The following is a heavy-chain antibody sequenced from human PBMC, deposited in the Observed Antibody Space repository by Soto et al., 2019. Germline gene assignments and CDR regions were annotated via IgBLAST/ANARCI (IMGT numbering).Heavy chain of an antibody. J-gene: IGHJ4*02. CDR1: WFTLRRYG. Sequence: GGSPRLPFAGSWFTLRRYGIVRGPPAPGKGVGRGLYISSSSSKVHYADSVKGRFTISRDNAKNSLYLQMNSLRAEDAAVYYCARDRDSSGNYLDYLDYWGQGTLVTVSS. CDR3: ARDRDSSGNYLDYLDY. CDR2: ISSSSSKV. V-gene: IGHV3-48*01. D-gene: IGHD3-22*01.